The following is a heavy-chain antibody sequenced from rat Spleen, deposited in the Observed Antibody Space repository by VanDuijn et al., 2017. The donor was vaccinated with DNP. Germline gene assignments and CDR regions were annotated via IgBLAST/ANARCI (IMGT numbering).Heavy chain of an antibody. CDR2: IFYDGTST. V-gene: IGHV5-7*01. D-gene: IGHD1-1*01. J-gene: IGHJ2*01. CDR1: GFTFSDYN. Sequence: EVQLVESGGGLVQPGRSLKLSCAASGFTFSDYNMAWVRQAPKKGLEWVATIFYDGTSTYYRDSVKGRFTISRDIAKSTLYLQMDSLRSEDTATYYCARRQWGGHFDYWGQGVMVTVSS. CDR3: ARRQWGGHFDY.